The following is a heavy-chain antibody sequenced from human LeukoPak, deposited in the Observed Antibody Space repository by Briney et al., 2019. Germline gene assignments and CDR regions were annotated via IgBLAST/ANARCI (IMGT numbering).Heavy chain of an antibody. D-gene: IGHD1-26*01. CDR2: ISSSSSYI. Sequence: GGSLRLSCAASGFTFSSYSMNWVRQAPGKGLEWVSSISSSSSYIYYADSVKGRFTISRDNAKNSLYLQMNSLRAEDTAVYYCARAAKWELLRLPSFDYWGQGTLVTVSS. V-gene: IGHV3-21*01. J-gene: IGHJ4*02. CDR3: ARAAKWELLRLPSFDY. CDR1: GFTFSSYS.